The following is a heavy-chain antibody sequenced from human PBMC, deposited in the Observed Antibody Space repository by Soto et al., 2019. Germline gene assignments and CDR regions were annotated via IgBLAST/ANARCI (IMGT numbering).Heavy chain of an antibody. CDR3: ARGAAVYDFWSGHYYYYGMDV. V-gene: IGHV4-59*01. J-gene: IGHJ6*02. D-gene: IGHD3-3*01. Sequence: SETLSLTCTVSGGSISSYYWSWIRQPPGEGLEWIGYIYYSGSTNYNPSLKSRVTISVDTSKNQFSLKLSSVTAADTAVYYCARGAAVYDFWSGHYYYYGMDVWGQGTTVTVSS. CDR1: GGSISSYY. CDR2: IYYSGST.